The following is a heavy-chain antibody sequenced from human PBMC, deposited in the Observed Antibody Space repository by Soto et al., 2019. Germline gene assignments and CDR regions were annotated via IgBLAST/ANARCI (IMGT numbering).Heavy chain of an antibody. CDR3: ATDRGVLDPFSPYALPYYCCATDA. D-gene: IGHD3-16*01. CDR1: GFTLSDYT. V-gene: IGHV3-21*01. Sequence: DVQLVESGGGLVKPGGSLRLSCAAFGFTLSDYTVTWVRQAPGKGLEWVASLRASGPYIYYAHYVKGRFTISRANVTNYASLQMTNLRADSPAVYFSATDRGVLDPFSPYALPYYCCATDAWTHGSTATVPS. CDR2: LRASGPYI. J-gene: IGHJ6*02.